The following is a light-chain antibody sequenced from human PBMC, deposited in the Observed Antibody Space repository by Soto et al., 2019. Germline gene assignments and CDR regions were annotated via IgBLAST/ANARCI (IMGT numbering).Light chain of an antibody. CDR3: SSYTSSTTLGV. CDR1: NSDVGGYDY. Sequence: QSVLTQPASVSGSPGQSITISCTGTNSDVGGYDYVSWYQQHPAKAPKLMIYEVSHRASGVSNRFSGSRSGNTASLTIAGLQDEDEADYYCSSYTSSTTLGVFGGGTKLTVL. V-gene: IGLV2-14*01. J-gene: IGLJ3*02. CDR2: EVS.